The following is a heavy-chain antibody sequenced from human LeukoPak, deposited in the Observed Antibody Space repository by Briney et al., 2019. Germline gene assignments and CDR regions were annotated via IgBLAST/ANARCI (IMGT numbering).Heavy chain of an antibody. CDR1: GYTFTSYA. D-gene: IGHD6-6*01. CDR2: INTNTGNP. V-gene: IGHV7-4-1*02. Sequence: ASVKVSCKASGYTFTSYAMNWVRQAPGQGLEWMGWINTNTGNPTYAQGFTGRFVFSLDTSVSTAYLQISSLKAEDAAVYYCRSIADAKGDYWGQGTLVTVSS. J-gene: IGHJ4*02. CDR3: RSIADAKGDY.